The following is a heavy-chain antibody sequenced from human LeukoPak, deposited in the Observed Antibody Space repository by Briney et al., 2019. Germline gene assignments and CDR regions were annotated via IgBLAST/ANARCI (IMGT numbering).Heavy chain of an antibody. D-gene: IGHD3-22*01. Sequence: ASVKVSCKASGYTFTSYGISWVRQAPGQGLEWMGGIIPIFGTANYAQKFQGRVTITADESTSTAYMELSSLRSEDTAVYYCARYDSSGWTSTYYFDYWGQGTLVTVSS. CDR2: IIPIFGTA. J-gene: IGHJ4*02. V-gene: IGHV1-69*13. CDR1: GYTFTSYG. CDR3: ARYDSSGWTSTYYFDY.